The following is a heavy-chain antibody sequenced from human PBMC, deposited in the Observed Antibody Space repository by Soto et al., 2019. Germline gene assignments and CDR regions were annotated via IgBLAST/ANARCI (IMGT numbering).Heavy chain of an antibody. CDR1: GFTCSSYA. CDR3: ARQAAVDHDYYGMDV. D-gene: IGHD6-13*01. J-gene: IGHJ6*01. Sequence: LRVSCAASGFTCSSYAMHWVRQAPGKGLEWVAVISYDGSNKYYADSVKGRFTISRDNSKNTLYLQMNSLRAEDTAVYYCARQAAVDHDYYGMDVWAQGSAFTVSS. CDR2: ISYDGSNK. V-gene: IGHV3-30-3*01.